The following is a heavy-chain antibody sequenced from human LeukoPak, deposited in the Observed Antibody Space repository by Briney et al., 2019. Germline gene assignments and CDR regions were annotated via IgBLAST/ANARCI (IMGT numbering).Heavy chain of an antibody. CDR1: GGSISSSNW. D-gene: IGHD4-17*01. CDR2: IYHSGST. V-gene: IGHV4-4*02. CDR3: ARVLRSTPDY. Sequence: SGTLSLTCAVSGGSISSSNWWSWVRQPPGKGLEWIGEIYHSGSTYYNPSLKIRVTISVDRSKNQFSLKLSSVTAADTAVYYCARVLRSTPDYWGQGTLVTVSS. J-gene: IGHJ4*02.